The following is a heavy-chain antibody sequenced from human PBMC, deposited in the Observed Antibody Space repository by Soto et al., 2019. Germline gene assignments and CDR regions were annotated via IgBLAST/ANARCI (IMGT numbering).Heavy chain of an antibody. CDR1: GGSISSYY. CDR3: ARGRGDTAMAWYY. Sequence: QVQLQESGPGLVKPSETLSLTCTVSGGSISSYYWSWIRQSPGKGLEWIGYISYSGSTKYNPPLKSRVTISVDTSKNQFPLKLSSVTAADTAVYYCARGRGDTAMAWYYWGQGTLVTVSS. V-gene: IGHV4-59*01. CDR2: ISYSGST. D-gene: IGHD5-18*01. J-gene: IGHJ4*02.